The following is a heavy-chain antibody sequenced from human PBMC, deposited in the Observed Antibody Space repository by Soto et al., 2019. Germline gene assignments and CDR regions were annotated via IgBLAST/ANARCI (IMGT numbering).Heavy chain of an antibody. CDR1: GGSFSGYY. CDR3: ARGRGSSGWGLYYYYGMDV. J-gene: IGHJ6*02. Sequence: SETLSLTCAVYGGSFSGYYWSWIRQPPGKGLEWIGEINHSGSTNYNPSLKSRVTISVDTSKNQFSLKLSSVTAADTAVYYCARGRGSSGWGLYYYYGMDVWGQGTTVTVS. V-gene: IGHV4-34*01. D-gene: IGHD6-19*01. CDR2: INHSGST.